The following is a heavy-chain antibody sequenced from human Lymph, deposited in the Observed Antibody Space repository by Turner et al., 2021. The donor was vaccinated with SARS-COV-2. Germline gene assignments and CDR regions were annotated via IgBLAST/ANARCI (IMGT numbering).Heavy chain of an antibody. CDR1: GFTFRSYA. CDR2: ISGSCGST. D-gene: IGHD5-18*01. V-gene: IGHV3-23*01. J-gene: IGHJ4*02. Sequence: EVPLLASVVGFLQPGGSLRLSVAASGFTFRSYAMGWVRQAPGKGLGWVTAISGSCGSTYYAASVKGRFTIPGDNSKNTLYLQMNSLRAEDTAVYYCAKEGDTAMVNFDYWGQGTLVTVSS. CDR3: AKEGDTAMVNFDY.